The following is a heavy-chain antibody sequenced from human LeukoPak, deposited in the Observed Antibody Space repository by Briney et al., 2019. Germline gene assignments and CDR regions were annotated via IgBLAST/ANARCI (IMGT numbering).Heavy chain of an antibody. CDR2: ISGSGGTT. CDR3: ATAAGVDFCDY. J-gene: IGHJ4*02. V-gene: IGHV3-23*01. D-gene: IGHD3-3*01. CDR1: GFRYRSYA. Sequence: GGSVPVLRAASGFRYRSYAVSWVGQAPGMGLEWVSAISGSGGTTDYADSEKSRFTISRDKSKNTLYLQMNSLRAEDTAVYYCATAAGVDFCDYWGGDPGDRV.